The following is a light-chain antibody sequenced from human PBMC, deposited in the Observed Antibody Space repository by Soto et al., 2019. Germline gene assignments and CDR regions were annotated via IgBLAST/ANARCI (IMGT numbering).Light chain of an antibody. J-gene: IGLJ2*01. CDR3: CSYAGSYTFI. Sequence: QSVLTQPRSVSGSPGQSVTISCTGTSSDVGGYNFVSWYQQHPGKAPKLMIYDVNKRPSGVPDRFSGSNSGNTASLTISGLQAEDEADYYCCSYAGSYTFIFGGGTKVTVL. CDR2: DVN. V-gene: IGLV2-11*01. CDR1: SSDVGGYNF.